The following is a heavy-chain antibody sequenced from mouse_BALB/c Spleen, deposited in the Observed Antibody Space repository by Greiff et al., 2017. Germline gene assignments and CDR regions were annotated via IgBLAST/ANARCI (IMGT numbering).Heavy chain of an antibody. CDR3: ARDGYDDWFAY. CDR1: GFTFSSYA. J-gene: IGHJ3*01. Sequence: DVHLVESGGGLVKPGGSLKLSCAASGFTFSSYAMSWVRQTPEKRLEWVASISSGGSTYYPDSVKGRFTISRDNARNILYLQMSSLRSEDTAMYYCARDGYDDWFAYWGQGTLVTVSA. V-gene: IGHV5-6-5*01. D-gene: IGHD2-2*01. CDR2: ISSGGST.